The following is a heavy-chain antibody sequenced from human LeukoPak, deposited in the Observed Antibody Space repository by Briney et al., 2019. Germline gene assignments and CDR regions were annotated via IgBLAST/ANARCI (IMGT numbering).Heavy chain of an antibody. CDR2: IYYSGST. J-gene: IGHJ4*02. D-gene: IGHD6-19*01. CDR3: TRRGYSSGWYYFDY. V-gene: IGHV4-59*08. CDR1: GGSISSYY. Sequence: PSETLSLTCTVSGGSISSYYWSWIRQPPGKGLEWIGCIYYSGSTYYNPSLKSRVTISVDTSKNQFSLRLSSVTAADTALYYCTRRGYSSGWYYFDYWGQGTLVTVSS.